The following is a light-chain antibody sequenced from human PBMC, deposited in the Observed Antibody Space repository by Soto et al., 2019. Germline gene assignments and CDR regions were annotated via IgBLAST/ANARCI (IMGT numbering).Light chain of an antibody. V-gene: IGLV2-14*01. Sequence: QSVLTQPASVSGSPGQSITISCTGTSSDIGAYNSVSWYQQHPGKAPKLMTYEVSNRPSGVSNRFSASKSGNTASLTISGLQAEDEADYYCSSRTTSNPYVFGTGTKLTVL. J-gene: IGLJ1*01. CDR2: EVS. CDR3: SSRTTSNPYV. CDR1: SSDIGAYNS.